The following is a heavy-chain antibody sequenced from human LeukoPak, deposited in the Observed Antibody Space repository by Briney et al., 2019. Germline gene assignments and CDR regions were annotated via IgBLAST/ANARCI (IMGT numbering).Heavy chain of an antibody. D-gene: IGHD6-13*01. J-gene: IGHJ1*01. V-gene: IGHV3-48*04. Sequence: GGSLRLSCAASGFTFSSYSMNWVRQAPEKGLEWVSYISSSSSTIYYADSVKGRFTISRDNAKNSLYLQMNSLRAEDTAVYYCAKGQQLVAYFQHWGQGTLVTVSS. CDR2: ISSSSSTI. CDR3: AKGQQLVAYFQH. CDR1: GFTFSSYS.